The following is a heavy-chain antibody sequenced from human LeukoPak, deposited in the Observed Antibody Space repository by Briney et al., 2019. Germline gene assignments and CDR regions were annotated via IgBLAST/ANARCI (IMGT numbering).Heavy chain of an antibody. J-gene: IGHJ5*02. D-gene: IGHD3-3*01. Sequence: PGGPLRLSCTTSGFSFNTYSMSWVRQSPGKALEGVSAINDDTPYYTDSVQGGLTLSRDKHKDTLYLHVNSLTDEDRAIYYCAKEHDLWHKQGNWCGTWGQGVLVTVSS. CDR1: GFSFNTYS. V-gene: IGHV3-23*01. CDR2: INDDTP. CDR3: AKEHDLWHKQGNWCGT.